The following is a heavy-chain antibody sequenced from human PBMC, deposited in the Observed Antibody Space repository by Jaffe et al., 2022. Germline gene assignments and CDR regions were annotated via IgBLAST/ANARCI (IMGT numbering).Heavy chain of an antibody. Sequence: QVQLQESGPGLVKPSETLSLTCAVSGYSISSGYYWGWIRQPPGKGLEWIGSIYHSGSTYYNPSLKSRVTISVDTSKNQFSLKLSSVTAADTAVYYCATPHDYGDYQFGFDYWGQGTLVTVSS. CDR1: GYSISSGYY. CDR3: ATPHDYGDYQFGFDY. D-gene: IGHD4-17*01. J-gene: IGHJ4*02. CDR2: IYHSGST. V-gene: IGHV4-38-2*01.